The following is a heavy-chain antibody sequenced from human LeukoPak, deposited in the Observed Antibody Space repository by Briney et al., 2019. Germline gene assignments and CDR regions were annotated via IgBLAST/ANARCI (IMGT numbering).Heavy chain of an antibody. D-gene: IGHD3-3*01. CDR3: ARDQYDTWSRRGNFDS. CDR2: IKLDGSEK. J-gene: IGHJ4*02. V-gene: IGHV3-7*03. Sequence: PGGSLGLSCVASGFTFGKYWMSWVRQAPGKGLEWVANIKLDGSEKNYVDSVKGRFTISRDNTKNSLYLQMNSLRVEDTAVFYCARDQYDTWSRRGNFDSWGQGTLVIVSS. CDR1: GFTFGKYW.